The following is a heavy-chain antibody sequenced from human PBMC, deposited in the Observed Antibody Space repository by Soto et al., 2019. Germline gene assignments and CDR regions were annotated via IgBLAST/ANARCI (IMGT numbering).Heavy chain of an antibody. D-gene: IGHD3-3*01. CDR2: MNPNSGNT. V-gene: IGHV1-8*01. J-gene: IGHJ5*02. Sequence: ASVKVSCKASGYTFTSYDINWVRQATGQGLEWMGWMNPNSGNTGYAQKFQGRVTMTRNTSISTAYMELSSLRSEDTAVYYCVRFWSGYTYNWFDPWGQGTLVTVSS. CDR3: VRFWSGYTYNWFDP. CDR1: GYTFTSYD.